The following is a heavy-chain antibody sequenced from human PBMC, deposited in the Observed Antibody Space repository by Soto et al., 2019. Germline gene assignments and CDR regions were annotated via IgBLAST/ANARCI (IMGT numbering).Heavy chain of an antibody. CDR1: GYTFTSYD. Sequence: QVQLVQSRAEVKKPGASVKVSCKASGYTFTSYDISWVRQATGQGLEWMGWMNPNSGYTGYAQKFQGRVTMTRNTSISTAYMELSSLRSEDTAVYYCAKIPTLGRSSGWWDFYYGMDVWGQGTTVTVSS. J-gene: IGHJ6*02. V-gene: IGHV1-8*01. CDR2: MNPNSGYT. D-gene: IGHD6-19*01. CDR3: AKIPTLGRSSGWWDFYYGMDV.